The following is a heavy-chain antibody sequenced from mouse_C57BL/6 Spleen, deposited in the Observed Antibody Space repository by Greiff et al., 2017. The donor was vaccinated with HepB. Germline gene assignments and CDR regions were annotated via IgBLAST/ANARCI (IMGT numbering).Heavy chain of an antibody. CDR2: IYPRSGNT. D-gene: IGHD3-2*02. Sequence: VQLQQSGAELARPGASVKLSCKASGYTFTSYGISWVKQRTGQGLEWIGEIYPRSGNTYYNEKFKGKAKLTADKSASTAYMELRSLTSEDSAVYFCEGTAQATSFAYWGQGTLVTVSA. V-gene: IGHV1-81*01. CDR1: GYTFTSYG. CDR3: EGTAQATSFAY. J-gene: IGHJ3*01.